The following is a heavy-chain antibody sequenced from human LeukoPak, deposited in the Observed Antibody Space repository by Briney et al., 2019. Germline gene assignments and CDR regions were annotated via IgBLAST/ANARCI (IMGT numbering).Heavy chain of an antibody. V-gene: IGHV1-24*01. Sequence: ASVKVSCKVSGYTLTELSMHWVRQAPGKGLEWMGGFDPEDGETIYAQKFQGRVTMTEDTSTDTAYMELSSLRSEDTAVYYCARDPFRPTTVTLPRRAFDIWGQGTMVTVSS. CDR3: ARDPFRPTTVTLPRRAFDI. CDR2: FDPEDGET. D-gene: IGHD4-17*01. J-gene: IGHJ3*02. CDR1: GYTLTELS.